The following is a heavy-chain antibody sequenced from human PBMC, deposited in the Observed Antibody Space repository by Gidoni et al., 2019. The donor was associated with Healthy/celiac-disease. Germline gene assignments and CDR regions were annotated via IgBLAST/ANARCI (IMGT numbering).Heavy chain of an antibody. Sequence: QVQLVASGGGVVQPGRSLRLSCAASGFTFSSYGMHWVRQAPGKGLEWVAVISYDGSNKYYADSVKGRFTISRDNSKNTLYLQMNSLRAEDTAVYYCAKGFADWGQGTLVTVSS. V-gene: IGHV3-30*18. CDR2: ISYDGSNK. CDR1: GFTFSSYG. CDR3: AKGFAD. J-gene: IGHJ4*02.